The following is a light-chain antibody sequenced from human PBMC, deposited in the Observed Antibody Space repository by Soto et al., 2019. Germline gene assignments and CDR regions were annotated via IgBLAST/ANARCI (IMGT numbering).Light chain of an antibody. CDR1: QNVSNSY. V-gene: IGKV3D-20*01. CDR3: QQYGTSRWT. Sequence: EIVLTQSPATLPLSPGERATLSCGASQNVSNSYLAWYQQKPGLAPRLLIYDASSRAIGIPDRFSGSGSGADFTLTNSRLEPEDFAVYYCQQYGTSRWTFGQGTKVEI. CDR2: DAS. J-gene: IGKJ1*01.